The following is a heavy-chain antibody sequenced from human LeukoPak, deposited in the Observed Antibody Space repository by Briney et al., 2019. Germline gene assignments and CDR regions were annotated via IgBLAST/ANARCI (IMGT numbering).Heavy chain of an antibody. CDR3: ARGGYDPNWFDP. CDR2: IYTSGST. CDR1: GGSISSYH. Sequence: SETLSLTCTVSGGSISSYHWSWIRQPAGKGLEWIGRIYTSGSTNYNPSLKSRVTMSVDTSKNQFSLKLSSVTAADTAVYYCARGGYDPNWFDPWGQGTLVTVSS. V-gene: IGHV4-4*07. J-gene: IGHJ5*02. D-gene: IGHD5-12*01.